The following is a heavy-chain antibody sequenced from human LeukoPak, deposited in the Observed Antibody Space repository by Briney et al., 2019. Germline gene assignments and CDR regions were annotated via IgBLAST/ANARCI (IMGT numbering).Heavy chain of an antibody. J-gene: IGHJ6*03. V-gene: IGHV4-4*02. Sequence: SGTLSLTCAVSGGSISSNNWWSWVRQPPGKGLEWIGEIYHAGSTNYNPSLKSRVTISVDTSKNQFSLKVSSVTAADTAVYYCARVKDPGGYYYYYYMDIWGKGNTVTVSS. CDR2: IYHAGST. D-gene: IGHD3-16*01. CDR3: ARVKDPGGYYYYYYMDI. CDR1: GGSISSNNW.